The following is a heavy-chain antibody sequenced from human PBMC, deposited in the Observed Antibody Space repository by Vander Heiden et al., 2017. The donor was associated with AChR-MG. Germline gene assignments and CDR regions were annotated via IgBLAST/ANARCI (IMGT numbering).Heavy chain of an antibody. D-gene: IGHD1-26*01. CDR3: ARDLWVGGVGATEFDY. CDR1: GSTFRAYS. J-gene: IGHJ4*02. V-gene: IGHV3-21*01. CDR2: ISSTGNYI. Sequence: EVQLVESGGGPVKLGGPLRLPCSASGSTFRAYSMNWVRQAPGKGLEWVSSISSTGNYIYYADSVKGRFTISRDNAKNSLYLQMNSLGAEDTALYYCARDLWVGGVGATEFDYWGQGTLVTVSS.